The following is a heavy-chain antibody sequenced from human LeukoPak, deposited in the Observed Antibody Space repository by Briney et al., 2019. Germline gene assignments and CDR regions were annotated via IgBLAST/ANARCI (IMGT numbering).Heavy chain of an antibody. CDR3: ARDVAAAGWVGGY. D-gene: IGHD6-13*01. CDR2: IKYDGSER. V-gene: IGHV3-7*01. J-gene: IGHJ4*02. Sequence: SGGSLRLSCAASGFTFSSYWMTWVRQAPGMGLEWVANIKYDGSERFYLDSVKGRFTISGDNAKNLFYLQMNNLRAEDTAVYYCARDVAAAGWVGGYWGQGTLVTVSS. CDR1: GFTFSSYW.